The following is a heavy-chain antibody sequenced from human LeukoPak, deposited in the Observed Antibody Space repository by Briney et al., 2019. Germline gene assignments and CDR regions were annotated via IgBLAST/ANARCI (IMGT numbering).Heavy chain of an antibody. CDR2: IKQDGSEQ. D-gene: IGHD6-13*01. Sequence: GSLRLSCTASGFTFNKYWMSWVRRAPGKGLGWVGGIKQDGSEQHYVDSVKGRFTISRDNAKNSLYLQMSSLRVEDMALYYCAKDRGYSSSFFEIWGQGTLVTVSS. V-gene: IGHV3-7*03. CDR3: AKDRGYSSSFFEI. J-gene: IGHJ4*02. CDR1: GFTFNKYW.